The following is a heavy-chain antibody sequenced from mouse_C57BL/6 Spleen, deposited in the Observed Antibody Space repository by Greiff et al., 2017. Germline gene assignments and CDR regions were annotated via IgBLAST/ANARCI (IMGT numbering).Heavy chain of an antibody. CDR1: GFTFSDYY. CDR3: AREGRYRGMDY. D-gene: IGHD2-14*01. CDR2: INYDGSST. V-gene: IGHV5-16*01. Sequence: EVQLVGSEGGLVQPGSSMKLSCTASGFTFSDYYMAWVRQVPEKGLEWVANINYDGSSTYYLDSLKSRFIISRDNAKNILYLQMSSLQSEDTAAYYCAREGRYRGMDYWGQGTSVTVSS. J-gene: IGHJ4*01.